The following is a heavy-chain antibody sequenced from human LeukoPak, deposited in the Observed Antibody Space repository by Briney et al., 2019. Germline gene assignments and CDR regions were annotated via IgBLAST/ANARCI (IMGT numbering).Heavy chain of an antibody. CDR3: ASLGATTIHYYGMDV. Sequence: ASVKVSCKASGYTFTDYYLHWVRQAPGQGLEWMGWINPISGGTNYAQKVQGSVTMTRDASITTVYMELSSLRSDDTAVYYCASLGATTIHYYGMDVWGQGTTVTVSS. J-gene: IGHJ6*02. V-gene: IGHV1-2*02. D-gene: IGHD1-26*01. CDR1: GYTFTDYY. CDR2: INPISGGT.